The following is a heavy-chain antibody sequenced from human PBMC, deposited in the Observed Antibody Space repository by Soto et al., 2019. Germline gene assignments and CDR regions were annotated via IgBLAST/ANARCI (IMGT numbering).Heavy chain of an antibody. CDR3: ARDTAAYDILTGYYKGPFDY. D-gene: IGHD3-9*01. Sequence: GGSLRLSCAASGFTFSSYGMHWVRQAPGKGLEWVAVIWYDGSNKYYADSVKGRFTISRDNSKNTLYLQMNSLRAEDTAVYYCARDTAAYDILTGYYKGPFDYWGQGTLVTVSS. J-gene: IGHJ4*02. CDR1: GFTFSSYG. CDR2: IWYDGSNK. V-gene: IGHV3-33*01.